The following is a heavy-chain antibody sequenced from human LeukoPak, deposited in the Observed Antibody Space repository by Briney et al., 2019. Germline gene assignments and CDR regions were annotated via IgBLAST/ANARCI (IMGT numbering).Heavy chain of an antibody. Sequence: GGSLRLSCAASGYTFSDYYMGWIRQAPGKGLEWVSSISRGGNSLYYADSVRGRFTISRDNSKNTLYLQMNSLRAEDTAVYHCAKDGRPKVGYYDSSGYSPLGYWGQGTLVTVSS. J-gene: IGHJ4*02. CDR3: AKDGRPKVGYYDSSGYSPLGY. D-gene: IGHD3-22*01. CDR2: ISRGGNSL. V-gene: IGHV3-11*04. CDR1: GYTFSDYY.